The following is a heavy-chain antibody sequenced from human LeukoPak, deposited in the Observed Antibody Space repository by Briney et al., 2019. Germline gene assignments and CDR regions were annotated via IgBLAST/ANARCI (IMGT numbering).Heavy chain of an antibody. D-gene: IGHD3-3*01. V-gene: IGHV3-74*01. CDR3: ASEGDFWSGYRY. J-gene: IGHJ4*02. CDR2: INSDGSST. Sequence: PGGSLRLSCAASGFTFSNYWMHWVRQAPGEGVVWVSRINSDGSSTSYADSVKGRFTISRDNAKNTLYLQMNSLRAEDTSVYYCASEGDFWSGYRYWGQGTLVTVSS. CDR1: GFTFSNYW.